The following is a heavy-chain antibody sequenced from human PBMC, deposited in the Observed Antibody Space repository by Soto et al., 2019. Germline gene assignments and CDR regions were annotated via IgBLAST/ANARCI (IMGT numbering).Heavy chain of an antibody. J-gene: IGHJ6*02. Sequence: ASVKVSCKSSGYTFINYYVHWVRQAPGQGLEWMGMINPSGGRTTYPQKFQGRVTMTRDTSTSTVYVELSSLRSDDTAVFYCAREKASTSLLTHYYYAMHVWGQGTTVTVYS. CDR3: AREKASTSLLTHYYYAMHV. CDR2: INPSGGRT. CDR1: GYTFINYY. V-gene: IGHV1-46*01.